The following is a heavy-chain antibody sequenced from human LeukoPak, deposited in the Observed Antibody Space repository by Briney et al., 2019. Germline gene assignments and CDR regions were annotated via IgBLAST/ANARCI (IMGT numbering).Heavy chain of an antibody. J-gene: IGHJ6*02. CDR1: GYTFTSYD. CDR3: ARTKHLYYCYGMDV. CDR2: MNPNSGNT. Sequence: ASVKVSCKASGYTFTSYDINWVRQATGQGNELMGWMNPNSGNTGYAQKFQGRVTMTRNTSISTAYMELSSLRSEDTAVYYCARTKHLYYCYGMDVWGQGTTVTVSS. V-gene: IGHV1-8*01.